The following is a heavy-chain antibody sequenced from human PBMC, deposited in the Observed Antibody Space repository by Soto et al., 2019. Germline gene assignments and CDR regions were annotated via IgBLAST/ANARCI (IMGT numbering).Heavy chain of an antibody. J-gene: IGHJ4*02. CDR3: ARVVKESSGWQYYFDL. D-gene: IGHD3-22*01. V-gene: IGHV1-69*02. CDR2: IIPNLNLA. CDR1: GDSFTSYT. Sequence: QVRLVQSGAEVKKPGFSVKVSCKASGDSFTSYTFHWVRQAPGQGLEWMGRIIPNLNLANYAQRFEGRVTITADRSTNTAYMELHSLTSGDTAMYHCARVVKESSGWQYYFDLWGQGTLVTVSS.